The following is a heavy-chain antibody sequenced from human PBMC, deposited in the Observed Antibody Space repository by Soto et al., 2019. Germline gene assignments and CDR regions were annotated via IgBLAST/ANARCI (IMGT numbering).Heavy chain of an antibody. Sequence: GESLKISCKASGYTFTDAWIGWVRQMPGKGLEWMGIVYPGDSQTRYNPSFQGQITISADKSITTAYLQWTSLKASDSAMYYCARKKDYWGQGTLVTVSS. CDR1: GYTFTDAW. J-gene: IGHJ4*02. V-gene: IGHV5-51*01. CDR3: ARKKDY. CDR2: VYPGDSQT.